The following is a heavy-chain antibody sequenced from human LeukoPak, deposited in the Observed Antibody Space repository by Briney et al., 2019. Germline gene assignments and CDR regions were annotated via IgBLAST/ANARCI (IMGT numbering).Heavy chain of an antibody. CDR3: AGAERITIFGVVIRTDAFDI. Sequence: ASVKVSCKASGYTFTSYGISWVRQAPGQGLEWMGCISAYNGNTNYAQKLQGRVTMTTYTSTSTAYMELRSLRSDDTAVYYCAGAERITIFGVVIRTDAFDIWGQGTMVSVSS. CDR1: GYTFTSYG. CDR2: ISAYNGNT. D-gene: IGHD3-3*01. V-gene: IGHV1-18*01. J-gene: IGHJ3*02.